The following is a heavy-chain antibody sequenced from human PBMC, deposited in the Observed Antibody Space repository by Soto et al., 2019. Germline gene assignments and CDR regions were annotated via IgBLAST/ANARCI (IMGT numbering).Heavy chain of an antibody. J-gene: IGHJ1*01. Sequence: QVHLVESGGGVVQPGRSLRLSCAVSGFTFSSFGMHWVRQAPGKGLEWVAVISYDGSNSYYADSVKGRFTISRDNSKNTLYLQMSTLRAEDTAVYYCANDPLYDSIGYYEYFQHWGQGTLVNVSS. CDR3: ANDPLYDSIGYYEYFQH. V-gene: IGHV3-30*18. D-gene: IGHD3-22*01. CDR2: ISYDGSNS. CDR1: GFTFSSFG.